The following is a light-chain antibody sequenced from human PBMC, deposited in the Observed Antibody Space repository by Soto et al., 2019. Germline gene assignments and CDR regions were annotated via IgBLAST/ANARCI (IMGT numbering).Light chain of an antibody. CDR3: QQYGKT. CDR1: QTVSSSY. J-gene: IGKJ1*01. V-gene: IGKV3-20*01. CDR2: SAS. Sequence: EIVLTQSPGTLSLSPGERATLSCRASQTVSSSYLAWYQQKPGQAPRLLIYSASSRATDIPDRFSGSWSGTDFTLTISRLEAEDFAVYYCQQYGKTFGQGTKVEIE.